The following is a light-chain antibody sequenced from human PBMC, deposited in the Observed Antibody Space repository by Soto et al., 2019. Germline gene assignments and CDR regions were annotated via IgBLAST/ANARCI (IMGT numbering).Light chain of an antibody. CDR3: QQYNNWPYT. CDR1: QSVSSN. Sequence: EIVMTQSPATLSVSPGERATRSCRASQSVSSNLAWYQQKPGQAPRLLIYGASTRATGIPARFSGSGSGTEFTLTISSLQSEDFALYYCQQYNNWPYTFGQGTKLEIK. CDR2: GAS. J-gene: IGKJ2*01. V-gene: IGKV3-15*01.